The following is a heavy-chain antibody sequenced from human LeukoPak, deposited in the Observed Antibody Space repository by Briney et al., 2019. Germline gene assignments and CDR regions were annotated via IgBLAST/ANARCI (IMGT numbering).Heavy chain of an antibody. CDR1: GYTFTSHG. Sequence: ASVTVSCKASGYTFTSHGITWVRQAPGQGLEWMGWISAYSGNTNYAQKLQGRVTMTTDTSTSTAYMELRSLRSDDTAVYYCARESGRDFADWGQGTLATVSS. CDR2: ISAYSGNT. J-gene: IGHJ4*02. D-gene: IGHD2-21*01. CDR3: ARESGRDFAD. V-gene: IGHV1-18*01.